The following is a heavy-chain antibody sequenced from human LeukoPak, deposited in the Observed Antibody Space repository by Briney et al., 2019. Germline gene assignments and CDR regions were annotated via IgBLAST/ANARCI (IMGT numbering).Heavy chain of an antibody. Sequence: PSETLSLTCTVSGGSISGSGYYWGWIRQPPGKGLEWTGNTYHSGDTYYNPSLQSRVTLSVDTSNSQFFLKLNSVTAADTAVYYCVRDYGDYARQYYYGMDVWGQGTTVTVSS. CDR1: GGSISGSGYY. CDR2: TYHSGDT. J-gene: IGHJ6*02. D-gene: IGHD4-17*01. V-gene: IGHV4-39*01. CDR3: VRDYGDYARQYYYGMDV.